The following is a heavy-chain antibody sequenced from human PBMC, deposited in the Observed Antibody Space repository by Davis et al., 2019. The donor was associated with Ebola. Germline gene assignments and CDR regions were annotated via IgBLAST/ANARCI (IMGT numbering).Heavy chain of an antibody. CDR3: ARRDGYCSGGSCYSSWFDP. J-gene: IGHJ5*02. CDR2: IYPDDSDT. CDR1: GYRFSSYW. Sequence: GGSLRLSCKGSGYRFSSYWIGWVRQMPGKGLEWMGIIYPDDSDTRYSPSFQGQVTISADKSISTAYLQWSSLKASDTAMYYCARRDGYCSGGSCYSSWFDPWGQGTLVTVSS. V-gene: IGHV5-51*01. D-gene: IGHD2-15*01.